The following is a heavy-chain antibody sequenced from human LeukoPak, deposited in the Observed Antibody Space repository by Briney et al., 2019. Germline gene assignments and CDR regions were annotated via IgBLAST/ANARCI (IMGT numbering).Heavy chain of an antibody. J-gene: IGHJ4*02. CDR3: ARDHNYYDSSGYLSY. D-gene: IGHD3-22*01. V-gene: IGHV3-74*01. Sequence: GRSLRLSCAASGFTFSSYWMHWVRQAPGKGLVWVSRINSDGSSTSYADSVKGRFTISRDNAKNTLYLQMNSLRAKDTAVYYCARDHNYYDSSGYLSYWGQGTLVTVSS. CDR1: GFTFSSYW. CDR2: INSDGSST.